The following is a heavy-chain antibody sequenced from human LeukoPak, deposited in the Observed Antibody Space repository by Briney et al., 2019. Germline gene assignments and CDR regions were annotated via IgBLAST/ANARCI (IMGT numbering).Heavy chain of an antibody. D-gene: IGHD2-21*02. CDR3: ARIVVVTAIGFDP. CDR1: GGSISSSSYY. CDR2: IYYSGST. J-gene: IGHJ5*02. Sequence: PSETLSLTCTVSGGSISSSSYYWGWIRQPPGKGLEWIGSIYYSGSTYYNPSLKSRVTISVDTSKNQFSLKLSSVTAADTAVYYCARIVVVTAIGFDPWGQGTLVTVSS. V-gene: IGHV4-39*01.